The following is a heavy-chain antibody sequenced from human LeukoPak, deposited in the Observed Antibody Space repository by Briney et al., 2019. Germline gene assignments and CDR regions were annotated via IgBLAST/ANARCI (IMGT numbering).Heavy chain of an antibody. CDR3: VYSSGWYSDAFDI. D-gene: IGHD6-19*01. Sequence: GGSLRLSCAASGFTFSSYWMHWVRQAPGKGLVWVSRINSDGSSTSYADSVKGRFTVSRDNAKNTLYLQMNSLRAEDTAVYYCVYSSGWYSDAFDIWGQGTMVTVSS. CDR2: INSDGSST. CDR1: GFTFSSYW. J-gene: IGHJ3*02. V-gene: IGHV3-74*01.